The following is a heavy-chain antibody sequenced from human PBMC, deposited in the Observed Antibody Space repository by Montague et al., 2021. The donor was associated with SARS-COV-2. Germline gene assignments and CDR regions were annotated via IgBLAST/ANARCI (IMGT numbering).Heavy chain of an antibody. CDR1: GDSIMGYR. CDR2: ARDSGTT. Sequence: SETLSLTCGVSGDSIMGYRWSWVRKPPGRGLEWIGDARDSGTTNYNPSLTNRITISIDTSKAQFSLILTSVNAADTAVYYCARFFRVGTSSAFDHWSQGILVTVSS. J-gene: IGHJ4*02. CDR3: ARFFRVGTSSAFDH. D-gene: IGHD3-10*01. V-gene: IGHV4-59*08.